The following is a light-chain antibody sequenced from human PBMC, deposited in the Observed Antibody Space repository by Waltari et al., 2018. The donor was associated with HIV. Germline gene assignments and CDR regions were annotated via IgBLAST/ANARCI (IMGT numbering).Light chain of an antibody. Sequence: DIVMTQSPDSLAVSLGERATINCTSRQNLLHSSHNESCLAWYQHKPGQPPKLLLFWASTRETGVPDRFSGSGSWTDFTLTISSLQAADVALYYCHQYYTTPRTFGQGTKVEVK. CDR2: WAS. V-gene: IGKV4-1*01. CDR1: QNLLHSSHNESC. J-gene: IGKJ1*01. CDR3: HQYYTTPRT.